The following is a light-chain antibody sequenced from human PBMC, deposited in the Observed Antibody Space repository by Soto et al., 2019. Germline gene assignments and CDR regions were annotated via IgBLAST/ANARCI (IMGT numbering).Light chain of an antibody. Sequence: DIQMTQSPSSLSAYVGDRVTITCRASQNIRNYLNWYQQRPGKTPNLLVYAASNLRGGVPSRFSGSCSGTVFTLTINILQPEDFATYYCQQIHSTSSYTFGQGTRVDIK. J-gene: IGKJ2*01. CDR3: QQIHSTSSYT. CDR1: QNIRNY. CDR2: AAS. V-gene: IGKV1-39*01.